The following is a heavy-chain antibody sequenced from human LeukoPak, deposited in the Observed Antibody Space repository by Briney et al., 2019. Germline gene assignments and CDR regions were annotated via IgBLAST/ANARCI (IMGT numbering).Heavy chain of an antibody. CDR2: MNEDGSGR. CDR1: GFTFTSAW. CDR3: AAWFGESVP. Sequence: GGSLTLSCAASGFTFTSAWMTWLRQTPEKGLEYVAHMNEDGSGRFYVDSAKGRFTISRDDAQNSVYLQMNSLRVEDTAVYYCAAWFGESVPWGQGTLVTVSS. D-gene: IGHD3-10*01. J-gene: IGHJ5*02. V-gene: IGHV3-7*01.